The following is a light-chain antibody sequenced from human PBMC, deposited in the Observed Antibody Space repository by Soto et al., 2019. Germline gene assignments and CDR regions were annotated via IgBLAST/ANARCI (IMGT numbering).Light chain of an antibody. CDR1: SSNIGAGYD. CDR2: GNS. Sequence: QPVLTQPPSVSGAPGQRVTISCTGSSSNIGAGYDVHWYQQLPGTAPKLLIYGNSNRPSGVPDRFSGSKSGTSASLAIPGLQAEDEADYYCQSYDSSLSVYVVFGGGTKLTVL. V-gene: IGLV1-40*01. CDR3: QSYDSSLSVYVV. J-gene: IGLJ2*01.